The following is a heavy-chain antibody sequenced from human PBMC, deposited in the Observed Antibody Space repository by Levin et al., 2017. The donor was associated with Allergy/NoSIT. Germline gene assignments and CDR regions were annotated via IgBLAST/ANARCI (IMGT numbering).Heavy chain of an antibody. CDR3: ARAYGDYGSMYY. D-gene: IGHD4-17*01. CDR2: ISAGGNT. V-gene: IGHV3-53*01. J-gene: IGHJ4*02. CDR1: GFTVSSNH. Sequence: GGSLRLSCAASGFTVSSNHMNWVRQAPGKGLEWVSVISAGGNTYYADSVKGRFTISRDNSKKTLYLQMNSLRAEDTALYYCARAYGDYGSMYYWGQGTLVTVSS.